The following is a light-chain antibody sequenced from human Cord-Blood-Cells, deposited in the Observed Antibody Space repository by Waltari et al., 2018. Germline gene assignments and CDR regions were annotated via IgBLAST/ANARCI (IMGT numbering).Light chain of an antibody. J-gene: IGLJ2*01. Sequence: QSALTKPPSASGPPGQSVTISCTGTSTDVGGFNYVSWYQQHPGKAPQLMIYAVSKRPSGVPDRLSGSKSGNTASLTVSGLQAEDEADYCGSSYAGSNNSVVFGGGTKLTVL. CDR1: STDVGGFNY. V-gene: IGLV2-8*01. CDR3: SSYAGSNNSVV. CDR2: AVS.